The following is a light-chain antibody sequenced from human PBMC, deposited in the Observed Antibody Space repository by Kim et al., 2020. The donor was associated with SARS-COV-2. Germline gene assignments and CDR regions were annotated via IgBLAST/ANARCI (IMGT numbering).Light chain of an antibody. CDR2: QDS. CDR1: KLGEKY. Sequence: SYELTQPPSVSVFPGHTASITFSVDKLGEKYACWYQQKPGQSPVLVIYQDSKRPSGIPERFSGSNSGNTSTLTIFGTQAMDEAVYYCQAWDSSTWVFG. CDR3: QAWDSSTWV. J-gene: IGLJ3*02. V-gene: IGLV3-1*01.